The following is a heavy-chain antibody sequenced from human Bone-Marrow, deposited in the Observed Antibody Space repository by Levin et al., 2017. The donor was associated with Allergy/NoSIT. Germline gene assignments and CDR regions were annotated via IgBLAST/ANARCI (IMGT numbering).Heavy chain of an antibody. V-gene: IGHV5-51*01. CDR2: IHPGDSET. J-gene: IGHJ5*02. CDR1: GYTFTNYW. CDR3: ARRRDEGLLSPPVDNWFDP. D-gene: IGHD6-19*01. Sequence: GESLKISCQGSGYTFTNYWIGWVRQMPGKGLEWLGIIHPGDSETKYSPSFQGHITFSADRSTNTAYLHWDTLKATDTAMYSCARRRDEGLLSPPVDNWFDPWGQGTLVTVSS.